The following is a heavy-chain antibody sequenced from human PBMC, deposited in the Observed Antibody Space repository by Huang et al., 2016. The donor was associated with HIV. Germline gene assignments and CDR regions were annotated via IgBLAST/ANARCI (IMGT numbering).Heavy chain of an antibody. Sequence: QVQLQESGPGLVKPSETLSLTCTVSGGSISSYYWSWIRQPAGKGLEWIGRIYTGGSTNHNPALKSRVTMSVDTSKNQFSLKLSAVTAADTAVYYCARGGELLWFGEPGGWFDPWGQGTLVTVSS. CDR1: GGSISSYY. V-gene: IGHV4-4*07. D-gene: IGHD3-10*01. CDR2: IYTGGST. J-gene: IGHJ5*02. CDR3: ARGGELLWFGEPGGWFDP.